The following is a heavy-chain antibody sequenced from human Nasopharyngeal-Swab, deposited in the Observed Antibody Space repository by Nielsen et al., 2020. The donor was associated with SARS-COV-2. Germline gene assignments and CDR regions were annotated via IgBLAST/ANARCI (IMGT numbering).Heavy chain of an antibody. CDR3: AREPYYDSSGYYYSDAFDI. CDR2: ISAYNGNT. Sequence: ASVKVSCKASGYTFISYGISWVRQAPGQGLEWMGWISAYNGNTNYAQKLQGRVTMTTDTSTSTAYMELRSLRSDDTAVYYCAREPYYDSSGYYYSDAFDIWGQGTMVTVSS. D-gene: IGHD3-22*01. J-gene: IGHJ3*02. V-gene: IGHV1-18*01. CDR1: GYTFISYG.